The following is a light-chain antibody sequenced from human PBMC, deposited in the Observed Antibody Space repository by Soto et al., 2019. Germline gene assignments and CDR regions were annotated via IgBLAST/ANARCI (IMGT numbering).Light chain of an antibody. CDR3: KQCSEWPLIP. J-gene: IGKJ5*01. V-gene: IGKV3-15*01. CDR1: ESVDRY. Sequence: EIVMTQSPGTLSVSPGERATLSCRASESVDRYLAWYQQKPGQAPRLLIYGASTRATGVPARFSGSGSGTEFPLPISSLQSKYFEFYFCKQCSEWPLIPSGKGTRLE. CDR2: GAS.